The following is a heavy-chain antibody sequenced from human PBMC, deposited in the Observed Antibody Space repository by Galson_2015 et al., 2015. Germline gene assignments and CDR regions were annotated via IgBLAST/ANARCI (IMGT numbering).Heavy chain of an antibody. V-gene: IGHV1-8*01. D-gene: IGHD5-12*01. CDR3: ARGHSGYDYVSGGGYYYYYMGV. Sequence: SVKVSCKASGYTFTSYDINWVRQATGQGLEWMGWMNPNSGNTGYAQKFQGRVTMTRNTSISTAYMELSSLRSEDTAVYYCARGHSGYDYVSGGGYYYYYMGVWGKGTTVTVSS. J-gene: IGHJ6*03. CDR1: GYTFTSYD. CDR2: MNPNSGNT.